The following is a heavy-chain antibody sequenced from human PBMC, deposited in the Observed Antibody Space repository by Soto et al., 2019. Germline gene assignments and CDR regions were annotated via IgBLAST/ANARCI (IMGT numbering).Heavy chain of an antibody. CDR2: IYYSGST. D-gene: IGHD2-15*01. CDR1: GGSISSYY. V-gene: IGHV4-59*01. Sequence: SETLSLTCTVSGGSISSYYWSWIRQPPGKGLEWIGYIYYSGSTNYNPSLKSRVTISVDTSKNQFSLKLSSVTAADTAMYYCARDLRGWYYFDYWGQGTLVTVSS. CDR3: ARDLRGWYYFDY. J-gene: IGHJ4*02.